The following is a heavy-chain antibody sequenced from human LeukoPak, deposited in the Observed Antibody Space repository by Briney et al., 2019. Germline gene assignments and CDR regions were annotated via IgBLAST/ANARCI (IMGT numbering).Heavy chain of an antibody. CDR3: GVITAIRRGFDI. D-gene: IGHD1-20*01. CDR2: IYYSGST. V-gene: IGHV4-59*01. Sequence: SETLSLTCTVSVGSISGYYWSWIRQPPGTGLDWIGYIYYSGSTNYNPSLKSRVTISLDTSKNQFSLRLTSAAAADTAVYYCGVITAIRRGFDIWGQGTMVTVSS. J-gene: IGHJ3*02. CDR1: VGSISGYY.